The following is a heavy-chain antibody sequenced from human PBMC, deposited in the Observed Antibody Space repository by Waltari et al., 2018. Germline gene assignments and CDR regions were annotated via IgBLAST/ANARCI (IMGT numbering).Heavy chain of an antibody. CDR1: GLTFSAYY. CDR3: ARVGRFLEWAHYY. CDR2: SSSSGSTI. D-gene: IGHD3-3*01. J-gene: IGHJ4*02. Sequence: QVQLVESGGGLVKPGGSLRLSCAASGLTFSAYYMRWIRQAPGKGLDWVSYSSSSGSTIYYADSVKGRFTISRDNAKNSLYLQMNSLRAEDTAVYYCARVGRFLEWAHYYWGQGTLVTVSS. V-gene: IGHV3-11*04.